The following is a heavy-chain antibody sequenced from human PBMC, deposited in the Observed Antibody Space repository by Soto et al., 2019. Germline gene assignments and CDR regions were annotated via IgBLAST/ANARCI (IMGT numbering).Heavy chain of an antibody. V-gene: IGHV3-23*01. J-gene: IGHJ4*02. CDR2: ISDSGANT. CDR3: TRRLDGDYGYFFDY. Sequence: VQLLESGGGLVQPGGSLRLSCSTSGFTFNKYGMSWVRQAPGKGLEWVAGISDSGANTYYLDSVRGRFAISRDNSRSTLYLQMNSLRVDDTAAYYCTRRLDGDYGYFFDYWGQGALVTVSS. D-gene: IGHD4-17*01. CDR1: GFTFNKYG.